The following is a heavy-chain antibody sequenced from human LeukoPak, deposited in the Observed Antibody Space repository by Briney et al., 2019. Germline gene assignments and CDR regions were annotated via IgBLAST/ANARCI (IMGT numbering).Heavy chain of an antibody. Sequence: GGSLRLSCAASGFTFSSYEMNWVRQAPGKGLEWVSVTYSGGSTYYADSVKGRFTISRDNSKNTLYLQMNSLRAEDTAVYYCARVSTMIVGQHDDAFDIWGQGTMVTVSS. J-gene: IGHJ3*02. CDR1: GFTFSSYE. D-gene: IGHD3-22*01. CDR3: ARVSTMIVGQHDDAFDI. CDR2: TYSGGST. V-gene: IGHV3-53*01.